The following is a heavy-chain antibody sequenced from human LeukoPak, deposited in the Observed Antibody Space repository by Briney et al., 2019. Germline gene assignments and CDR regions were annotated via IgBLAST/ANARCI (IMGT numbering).Heavy chain of an antibody. D-gene: IGHD3-22*01. Sequence: ASVKVSCKASGYTFTSYYMHWVRQAPGQGLEWMGIINPSAGSTTYAQKFQGRVTMTRDTSTSTVYMELSSLRSEDTAVYYCARLGPGHYYDSSGYRRYNWFDPWGQGTLVTVSS. V-gene: IGHV1-46*01. J-gene: IGHJ5*02. CDR1: GYTFTSYY. CDR3: ARLGPGHYYDSSGYRRYNWFDP. CDR2: INPSAGST.